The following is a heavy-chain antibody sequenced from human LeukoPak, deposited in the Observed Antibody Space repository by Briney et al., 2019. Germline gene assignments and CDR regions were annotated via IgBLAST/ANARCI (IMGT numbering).Heavy chain of an antibody. V-gene: IGHV3-23*01. D-gene: IGHD4-17*01. Sequence: GGSLRLSCAASGFTFNTYAMTWVRQAPGKGLEWVSTISSSGGTTYYADSVKGRFSISRDNSKNTLCLQMNNLRADDAAVYYCAKPVTVTTAAFDSWGQGTLVTVSS. J-gene: IGHJ4*02. CDR1: GFTFNTYA. CDR3: AKPVTVTTAAFDS. CDR2: ISSSGGTT.